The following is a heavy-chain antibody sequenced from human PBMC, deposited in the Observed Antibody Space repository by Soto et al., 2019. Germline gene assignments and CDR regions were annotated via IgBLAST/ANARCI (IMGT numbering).Heavy chain of an antibody. CDR3: ARLAAAGRAWDWFDP. J-gene: IGHJ5*02. CDR1: GGSISSSSYY. CDR2: IYYSGST. Sequence: SETLSLTCTVSGGSISSSSYYWGWIRQPPGKGLEWIGSIYYSGSTYYNPSLKSRVTISVDTSKNQFSLKLSSVTAADTAVYYCARLAAAGRAWDWFDPWGQGTLVTVSS. V-gene: IGHV4-39*01. D-gene: IGHD6-13*01.